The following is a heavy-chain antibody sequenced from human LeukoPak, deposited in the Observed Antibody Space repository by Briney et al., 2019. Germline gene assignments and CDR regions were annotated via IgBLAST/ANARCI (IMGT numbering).Heavy chain of an antibody. Sequence: GGSMTPSSVVSGITLTNYGMSWVRQAPGKGLEWVAGISGSGGGTKYADSVKGRFTISRDKPKNTLYLQMNSLRAEDTAVYFCAKRGVVIRVILVGFHKEAYYFDSWGQGALVTVSS. CDR2: ISGSGGGT. J-gene: IGHJ4*02. CDR3: AKRGVVIRVILVGFHKEAYYFDS. D-gene: IGHD3-22*01. V-gene: IGHV3-23*01. CDR1: GITLTNYG.